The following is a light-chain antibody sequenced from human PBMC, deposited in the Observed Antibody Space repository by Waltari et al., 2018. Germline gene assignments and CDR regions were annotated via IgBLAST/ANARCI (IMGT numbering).Light chain of an antibody. V-gene: IGKV3-15*01. J-gene: IGKJ1*01. Sequence: EIVMTQSPATLSASPGERASLSCRASQSVSSNLAWFQQRPGQPPRLLIYGASTRATGFPARFSGSGSGAEFTLTISSLQSEDFAVYYCQQYYNWPRTFGQGTKVEI. CDR3: QQYYNWPRT. CDR1: QSVSSN. CDR2: GAS.